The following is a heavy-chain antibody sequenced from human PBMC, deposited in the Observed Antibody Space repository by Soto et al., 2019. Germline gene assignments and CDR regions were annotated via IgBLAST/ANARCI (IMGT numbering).Heavy chain of an antibody. D-gene: IGHD4-17*01. CDR2: IYHSGST. CDR3: ARYGDDPH. J-gene: IGHJ1*01. Sequence: TPEALSLTCAGSGGSMRSSNWWGWVRQPPGRGLEWIGEIYHSGSTNYNPSLKSRVTISVDKSKNQFSLKLSSVTAADTAVYYCARYGDDPHWGPVTPV. CDR1: GGSMRSSNW. V-gene: IGHV4-4*03.